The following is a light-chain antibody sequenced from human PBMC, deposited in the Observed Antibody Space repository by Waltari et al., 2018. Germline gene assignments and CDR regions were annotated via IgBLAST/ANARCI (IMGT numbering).Light chain of an antibody. CDR3: QQYYSYQWT. Sequence: AIRIPQSPSYLSASTADSVTTTCWASHCISSYLAWYQQNPGKAPMLLIYAAATLQSGVPSRFSGSGSGTDFTLTISCLQSEDFATYYCQQYYSYQWTFGQGTKVEIK. V-gene: IGKV1-8*01. J-gene: IGKJ1*01. CDR2: AAA. CDR1: HCISSY.